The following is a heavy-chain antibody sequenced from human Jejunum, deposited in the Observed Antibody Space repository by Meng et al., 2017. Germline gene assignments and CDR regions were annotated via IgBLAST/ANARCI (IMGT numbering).Heavy chain of an antibody. CDR3: ARASGSGSLLKQYCFDY. Sequence: GGSLRLSCPASGFTFSNYAMSWVRQAPGKGLEWVSGISSSGDHTYYADSVKGRFTISRDNSKNTLYLQMYSLRADDTAVYYCARASGSGSLLKQYCFDYWGQGTLVTVSS. D-gene: IGHD3-10*01. V-gene: IGHV3-23*01. CDR2: ISSSGDHT. CDR1: GFTFSNYA. J-gene: IGHJ4*02.